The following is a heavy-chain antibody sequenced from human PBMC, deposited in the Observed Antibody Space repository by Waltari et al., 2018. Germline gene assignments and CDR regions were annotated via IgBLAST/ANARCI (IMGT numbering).Heavy chain of an antibody. CDR1: GLTFRNYW. V-gene: IGHV3-7*01. J-gene: IGHJ4*02. D-gene: IGHD1-26*01. CDR2: IKEDGSEK. CDR3: ARMGSLDY. Sequence: EVQLVESGGGLVQTGGSLRLSCAASGLTFRNYWMSWVRQAPGKGLEFVANIKEDGSEKYYVDAVKGRFTISRDNAKNSLSLQMNSLRVEDTGVYYCARMGSLDYWGQGTLVTVLS.